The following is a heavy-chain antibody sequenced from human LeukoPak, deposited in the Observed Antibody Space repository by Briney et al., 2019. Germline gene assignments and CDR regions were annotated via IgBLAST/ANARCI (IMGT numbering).Heavy chain of an antibody. CDR2: ISGSGGST. CDR1: GFTFSSYA. Sequence: GGSLRLSCAASGFTFSSYAMSWVRQAPGKGLERVSAISGSGGSTDYAAPVKGRFTISRDDSKNTLYLQMNSLKTEDTAVYHCTTDRYCSGGSCYYFDYWGQGTLVTVSS. CDR3: TTDRYCSGGSCYYFDY. J-gene: IGHJ4*02. V-gene: IGHV3-23*01. D-gene: IGHD2-15*01.